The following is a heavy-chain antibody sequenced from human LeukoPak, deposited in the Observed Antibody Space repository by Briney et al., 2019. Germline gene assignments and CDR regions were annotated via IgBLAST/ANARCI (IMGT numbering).Heavy chain of an antibody. CDR1: GYTFTSYG. D-gene: IGHD2-15*01. CDR3: ARDGRRVAPKIPKY. Sequence: GASVKVSCKASGYTFTSYGISWVRQAPGQGLEWMGWISAYNGNTNYAQKLQGRVTMTTDTSTSTAYMGLRSLRSDDTAVYYCARDGRRVAPKIPKYWGQGTLVTVSS. J-gene: IGHJ4*02. CDR2: ISAYNGNT. V-gene: IGHV1-18*01.